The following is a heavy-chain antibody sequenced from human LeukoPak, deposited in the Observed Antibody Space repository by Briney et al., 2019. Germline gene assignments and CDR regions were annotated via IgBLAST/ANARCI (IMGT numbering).Heavy chain of an antibody. Sequence: PSETLSLTCTVSGGSISSYYWSWIRQPPGKGLEWIGYIYYSGSTNYNPSLKSRVTISVDTSKNQFSLKLSPVTAADTAVYYCARHKWELGWFDPWGQGTLVTVSS. CDR1: GGSISSYY. V-gene: IGHV4-59*08. D-gene: IGHD1-26*01. J-gene: IGHJ5*02. CDR2: IYYSGST. CDR3: ARHKWELGWFDP.